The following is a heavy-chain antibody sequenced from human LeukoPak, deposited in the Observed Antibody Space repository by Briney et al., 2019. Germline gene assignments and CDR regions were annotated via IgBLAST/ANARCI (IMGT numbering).Heavy chain of an antibody. CDR2: SGPSGST. CDR3: AKGSPSAAD. CDR1: GFTFSSYA. J-gene: IGHJ4*02. D-gene: IGHD6-13*01. Sequence: GGSPRLSCAASGFTFSSYAMNWVRQAPGKGLEWVSISGPSGSTSYADSVKGRFAISRDNSKNTLYLQMNSLRAGDTAVYYCAKGSPSAADWGQGTLVTVSS. V-gene: IGHV3-23*01.